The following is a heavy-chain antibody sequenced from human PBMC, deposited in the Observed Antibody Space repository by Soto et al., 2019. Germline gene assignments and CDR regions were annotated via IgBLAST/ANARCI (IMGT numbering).Heavy chain of an antibody. Sequence: ESLNISCKGSGYSFSNYWIGWVRQMPGKGLEWMGIIYPGDSDTRYSPSFQGQVTISADRSISTAYLQWSSLKASDTAMYYCARPTYSTSRYYGLDVWGQGTTVTVSS. V-gene: IGHV5-51*01. D-gene: IGHD6-6*01. CDR3: ARPTYSTSRYYGLDV. CDR2: IYPGDSDT. J-gene: IGHJ6*02. CDR1: GYSFSNYW.